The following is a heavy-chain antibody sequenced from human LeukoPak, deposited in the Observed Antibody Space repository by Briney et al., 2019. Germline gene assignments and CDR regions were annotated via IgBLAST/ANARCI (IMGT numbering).Heavy chain of an antibody. D-gene: IGHD6-6*01. CDR1: GVTFSGYA. CDR3: PKGSHGYSSSSADY. V-gene: IGHV3-23*01. J-gene: IGHJ4*02. Sequence: GGSLRLSCAASGVTFSGYAMSWVRHAPGQGLEWISVISGSGANTYCAAPVRVRFTTSRYNSKNLSYLQRHSTRADDTVVYSCPKGSHGYSSSSADYWGQGNLVTVSS. CDR2: ISGSGANT.